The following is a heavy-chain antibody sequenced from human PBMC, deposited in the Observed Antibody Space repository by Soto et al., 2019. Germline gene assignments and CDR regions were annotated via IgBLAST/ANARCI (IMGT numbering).Heavy chain of an antibody. V-gene: IGHV4-30-4*01. Sequence: SETLSLTCTVSGGSISSGDYYWSWIRQPPGKGLEWIGYIYYSGSTYYNPSLKSRVTISVDTSKNQFSLKLSSVTAADTAVYYCARELGDYGDSTSPGYYYGMDVWGQGTTVTVYS. D-gene: IGHD4-17*01. J-gene: IGHJ6*02. CDR2: IYYSGST. CDR3: ARELGDYGDSTSPGYYYGMDV. CDR1: GGSISSGDYY.